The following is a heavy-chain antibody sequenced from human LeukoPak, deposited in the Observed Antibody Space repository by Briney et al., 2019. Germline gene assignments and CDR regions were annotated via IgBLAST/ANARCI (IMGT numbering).Heavy chain of an antibody. CDR3: VRGVRI. D-gene: IGHD3-10*01. CDR1: GGSLSSSSYY. CDR2: IYYTGST. V-gene: IGHV4-39*01. Sequence: SETLSLTCTVSGGSLSSSSYYWGWIRQPPGKGLEWIGNIYYTGSTHYNPSLKSRVTISVDTPKNQFSLKLSSVTAADTAVYHCVRGVRIWGQGTIVTVPS. J-gene: IGHJ3*02.